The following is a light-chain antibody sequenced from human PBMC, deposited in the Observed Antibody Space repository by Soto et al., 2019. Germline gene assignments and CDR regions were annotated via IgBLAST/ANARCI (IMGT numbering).Light chain of an antibody. Sequence: DIQLTQSPSFLSASIGDRVTITCRASQGISTYLAWYQQKPGKAPNLLIYDASTLQSGVPSRFSGSGSGTEFTLTISRLQPEDFASYYCQQVDSSPWTFGQGTKVEIK. CDR1: QGISTY. J-gene: IGKJ1*01. V-gene: IGKV1-9*01. CDR2: DAS. CDR3: QQVDSSPWT.